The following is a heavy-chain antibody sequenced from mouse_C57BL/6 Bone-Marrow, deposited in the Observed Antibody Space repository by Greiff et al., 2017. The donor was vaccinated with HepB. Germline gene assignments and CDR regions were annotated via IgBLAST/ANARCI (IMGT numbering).Heavy chain of an antibody. CDR1: GFNIKDDY. CDR2: IDPENGDT. Sequence: EVQGVESGAELVRPGASVKLSCTASGFNIKDDYMHWVKQRPEQGLEWIGWIDPENGDTEYASKFQGKATITADTSSNTAYLQLSSLTSEDTAVYYCTTSQDYEFAYWAQGTLVTVSA. J-gene: IGHJ3*01. D-gene: IGHD2-4*01. CDR3: TTSQDYEFAY. V-gene: IGHV14-4*01.